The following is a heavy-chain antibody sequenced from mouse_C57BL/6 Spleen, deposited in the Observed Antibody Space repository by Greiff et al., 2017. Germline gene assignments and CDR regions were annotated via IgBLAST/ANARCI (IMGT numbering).Heavy chain of an antibody. D-gene: IGHD2-4*01. CDR3: ARHGADYDGADWYFDV. Sequence: EVKLMESGGGLVQPGGSLKLSCAASGFTFSDYYMYWVRQTPEKRLEWVAYISNGGGSTYYPDTVKGRFTISRDNAKNTLYLQMSRLKSEDTAMYYCARHGADYDGADWYFDVWGTGTTVTVSS. CDR1: GFTFSDYY. V-gene: IGHV5-12*01. J-gene: IGHJ1*03. CDR2: ISNGGGST.